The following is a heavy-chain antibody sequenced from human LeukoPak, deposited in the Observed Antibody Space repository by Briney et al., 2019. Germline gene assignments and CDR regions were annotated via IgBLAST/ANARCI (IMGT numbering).Heavy chain of an antibody. V-gene: IGHV3-7*01. J-gene: IGHJ4*02. Sequence: PGGSLRLSCAVSGFPFTNYWMSWVRQAPGKGLEWVANIKEDGSVMYYVDSLKGRFTISRDSAQNSLYLQMNSLRVEDTAVYFCARDLWGSCSTGSYLDYWGQGALVTVSS. D-gene: IGHD6-19*01. CDR1: GFPFTNYW. CDR2: IKEDGSVM. CDR3: ARDLWGSCSTGSYLDY.